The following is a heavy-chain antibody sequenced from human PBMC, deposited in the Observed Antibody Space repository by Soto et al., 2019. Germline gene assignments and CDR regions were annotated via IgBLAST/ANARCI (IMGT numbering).Heavy chain of an antibody. CDR2: FDPEDGET. CDR3: AMVDVYVTPSPQDV. Sequence: ASVKVSCKVSGYTLTELSMHWVRQAPGKGLEWMGGFDPEDGETIYAQKFQGRVTMTEDTSTDTAYMELRSLRSEDTAIYYCAMVDVYVTPSPQDVWGQGTTVTVSS. V-gene: IGHV1-24*01. CDR1: GYTLTELS. J-gene: IGHJ6*02. D-gene: IGHD3-16*01.